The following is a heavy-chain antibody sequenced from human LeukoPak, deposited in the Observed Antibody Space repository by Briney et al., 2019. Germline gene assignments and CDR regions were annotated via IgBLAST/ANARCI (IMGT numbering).Heavy chain of an antibody. Sequence: GESLKISCKGSGYSFTSYWIGWVRQMPGKGLEWMEIIYPGDSDTRYSPSFQGQVTISADKSISTAYLQWSSLKASDTAMYYCARLTMVRGVENAFDIWGQGTMVTVSS. CDR2: IYPGDSDT. CDR1: GYSFTSYW. J-gene: IGHJ3*02. D-gene: IGHD3-10*01. V-gene: IGHV5-51*01. CDR3: ARLTMVRGVENAFDI.